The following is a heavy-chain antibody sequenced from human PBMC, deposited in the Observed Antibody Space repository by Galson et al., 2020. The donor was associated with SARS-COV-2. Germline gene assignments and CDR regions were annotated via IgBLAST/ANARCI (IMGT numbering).Heavy chain of an antibody. CDR3: ARLGIVVVPAAISYYYYGMDV. Sequence: ASVKVSCKASGYTLTGYYMHWVRQAPGQGLEWMGWINPNSGGTNYAQKFQGRVTMTRDTSISTAYMELSRLRSDDTAVYYCARLGIVVVPAAISYYYYGMDVWGQGTTVTVSS. CDR1: GYTLTGYY. J-gene: IGHJ6*02. CDR2: INPNSGGT. D-gene: IGHD2-2*01. V-gene: IGHV1-2*02.